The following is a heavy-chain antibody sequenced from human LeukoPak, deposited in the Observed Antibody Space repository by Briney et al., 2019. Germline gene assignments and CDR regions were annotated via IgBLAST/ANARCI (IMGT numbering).Heavy chain of an antibody. CDR3: ARDSHIVGATYYFDY. D-gene: IGHD1-26*01. V-gene: IGHV1-2*02. CDR1: GYTFTGYY. J-gene: IGHJ4*02. CDR2: INPNSGGT. Sequence: ASAKVSCKASGYTFTGYYMHWVRQAPGQGLEWMGWINPNSGGTNYAQKFQGRVTMTRDTSISTAYMELSRLRSDDTAVYYCARDSHIVGATYYFDYWGQGTLVTVSS.